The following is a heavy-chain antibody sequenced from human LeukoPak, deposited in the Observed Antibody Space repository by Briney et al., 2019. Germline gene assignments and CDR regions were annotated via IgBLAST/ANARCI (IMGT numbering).Heavy chain of an antibody. J-gene: IGHJ4*02. Sequence: GGSLRLSCAASGFTVSSNYMSWVRQAPGKGLEWVSVIYSGGSTYYADSVKGRFTISRDNSKNTLYLQMNSLRAEDTAIYYCARGLRTDYYDSSGYYWPYYFDYWGQGTLVAVSS. CDR1: GFTVSSNY. D-gene: IGHD3-22*01. CDR3: ARGLRTDYYDSSGYYWPYYFDY. V-gene: IGHV3-66*01. CDR2: IYSGGST.